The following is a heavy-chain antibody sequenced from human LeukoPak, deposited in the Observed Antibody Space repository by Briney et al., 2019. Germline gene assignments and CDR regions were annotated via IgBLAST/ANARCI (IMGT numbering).Heavy chain of an antibody. J-gene: IGHJ4*02. CDR2: IIPIFGTA. CDR1: GGTFSSYA. V-gene: IGHV1-69*05. Sequence: GASVKVSCKASGGTFSSYAISWVRQAPGQGLEWMGGIIPIFGTANYAQKFQGRVTITTDESTSTAYMELSSLRSEDTAVYYCAGGYGYNPVYFDYWGQGTLVTVSS. D-gene: IGHD5-24*01. CDR3: AGGYGYNPVYFDY.